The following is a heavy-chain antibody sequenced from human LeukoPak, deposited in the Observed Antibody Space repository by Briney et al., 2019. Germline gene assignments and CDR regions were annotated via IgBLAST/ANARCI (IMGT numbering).Heavy chain of an antibody. CDR1: GFTFSSYA. J-gene: IGHJ4*02. V-gene: IGHV3-23*01. CDR3: AKVRFKVVTPVAWFDY. D-gene: IGHD4-23*01. CDR2: ISGSGGST. Sequence: GGSLRLSCAASGFTFSSYAMSWVRQAPGKGLEWVSAISGSGGSTYYADSVKGRFTISRDNSKNTLYLQMNSLRAEDTAVYYCAKVRFKVVTPVAWFDYWGQGTLVTVSS.